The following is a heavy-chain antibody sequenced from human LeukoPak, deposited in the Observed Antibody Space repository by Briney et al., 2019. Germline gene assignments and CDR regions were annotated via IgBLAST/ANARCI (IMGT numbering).Heavy chain of an antibody. D-gene: IGHD2-15*01. Sequence: GGSLRLSCAASGFTFSSYSMNWVRQAPGKGLEWVSSISSSSSYIYYADSVKGRFTISRDNAKNSLYLQMNSLRAEDTAVYYCAKEHMAAAVYYFDYWGQGTLVTASS. CDR3: AKEHMAAAVYYFDY. J-gene: IGHJ4*02. V-gene: IGHV3-21*04. CDR2: ISSSSSYI. CDR1: GFTFSSYS.